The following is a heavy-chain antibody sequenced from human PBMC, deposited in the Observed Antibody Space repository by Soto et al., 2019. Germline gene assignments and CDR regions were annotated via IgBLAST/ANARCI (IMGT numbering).Heavy chain of an antibody. V-gene: IGHV4-34*01. J-gene: IGHJ5*02. CDR1: GGSFSGYY. CDR3: AREHSSSWSRFDP. Sequence: QVQLQQWGAGLLKPSETLSLTCAVYGGSFSGYYWSWIRQPPGKGLEWIGEINHSGSTNYNPSLKSRVXXSXDXXKNQFSLKLSAVTAADTAVYYCAREHSSSWSRFDPWGQGTLVTVSS. D-gene: IGHD6-13*01. CDR2: INHSGST.